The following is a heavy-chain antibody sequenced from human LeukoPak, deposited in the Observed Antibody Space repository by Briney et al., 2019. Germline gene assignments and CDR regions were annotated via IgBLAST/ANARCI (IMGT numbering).Heavy chain of an antibody. D-gene: IGHD6-13*01. CDR2: NSGST. J-gene: IGHJ4*02. Sequence: SETLSLTCTVSGDSLSDYFWSWIRQPPGKGLEWIGYNSGSTKYNPSLKSRVTISVDTSKSQFSLKLRSVTASDTAVYYCARERAAIGTNWGDFFDYWGQGTLVTVSS. CDR1: GDSLSDYF. CDR3: ARERAAIGTNWGDFFDY. V-gene: IGHV4-59*01.